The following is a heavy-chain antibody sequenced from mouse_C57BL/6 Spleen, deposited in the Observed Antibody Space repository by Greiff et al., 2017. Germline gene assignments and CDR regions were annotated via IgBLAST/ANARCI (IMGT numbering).Heavy chain of an antibody. CDR2: ISSGGSYT. D-gene: IGHD3-2*02. Sequence: EVKLVESGGDLVKPGGSLKLSCAASGFTFSSYGMSWVRQTPDKRLEWVATISSGGSYTYYPDSVKGRFTISRDNAKNTLYLQMSSLKSEDTAMYYCARHGGAQAFDDWGQGTTLTVSS. CDR3: ARHGGAQAFDD. J-gene: IGHJ2*01. V-gene: IGHV5-6*01. CDR1: GFTFSSYG.